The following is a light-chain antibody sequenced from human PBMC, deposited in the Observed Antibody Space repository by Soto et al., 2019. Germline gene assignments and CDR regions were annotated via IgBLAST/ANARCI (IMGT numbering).Light chain of an antibody. V-gene: IGKV1D-17*01. CDR2: AAS. Sequence: NIQMTQSPCAMSASVGNRVTITCRARQDISNFLAWCQQKPGKVPKHLISAASSLQTGVPSRFSGSGSGTEFTLTLSALQPGDFAPYYCLHHKSYLVGQGTRLEIK. CDR1: QDISNF. CDR3: LHHKSYL. J-gene: IGKJ5*01.